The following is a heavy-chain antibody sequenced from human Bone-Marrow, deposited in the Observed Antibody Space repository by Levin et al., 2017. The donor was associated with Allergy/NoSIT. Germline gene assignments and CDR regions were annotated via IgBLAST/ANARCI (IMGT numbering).Heavy chain of an antibody. CDR2: IYYSGST. J-gene: IGHJ5*02. Sequence: SETLSLTCTVSGGSINNYYWSWIRQPPGKGLEWIGYIYYSGSTNYNPSLKSRVTISLDMSKNQFSLRLSSVTAADTAVYYCARGQVAPSLKVGYWSGASCYSGWFDPWGQGTLVTVSS. D-gene: IGHD2-15*01. CDR3: ARGQVAPSLKVGYWSGASCYSGWFDP. V-gene: IGHV4-59*01. CDR1: GGSINNYY.